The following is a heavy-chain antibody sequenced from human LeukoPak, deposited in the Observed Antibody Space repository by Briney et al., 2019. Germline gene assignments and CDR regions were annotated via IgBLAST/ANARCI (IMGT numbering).Heavy chain of an antibody. D-gene: IGHD3-9*01. V-gene: IGHV3-30*02. CDR3: ARVLRDYYFDF. J-gene: IGHJ4*02. CDR2: IRYDGSNK. CDR1: GFTFSSYG. Sequence: GGSLRLSCAASGFTFSSYGMHWVRQAPGKGLEWVAFIRYDGSNKYYADSVKGRFTISRDNAKSLVYLQMNSLRVDDTAVYYCARVLRDYYFDFWGQGALVTVSS.